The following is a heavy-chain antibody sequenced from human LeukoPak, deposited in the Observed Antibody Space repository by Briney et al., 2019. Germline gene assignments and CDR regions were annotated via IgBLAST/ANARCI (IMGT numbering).Heavy chain of an antibody. CDR1: GFTVSSNS. Sequence: GGSLRLSCAASGFTVSSNSMSWVRQAPGKGLEWVSVIYSGGNTYYADSVKGRFTISRDDSKSTLYLQMNSLRVEDTAVYYCARGYSSTLNTFDIWGQGTMVTVS. D-gene: IGHD6-13*01. CDR2: IYSGGNT. V-gene: IGHV3-66*01. J-gene: IGHJ3*02. CDR3: ARGYSSTLNTFDI.